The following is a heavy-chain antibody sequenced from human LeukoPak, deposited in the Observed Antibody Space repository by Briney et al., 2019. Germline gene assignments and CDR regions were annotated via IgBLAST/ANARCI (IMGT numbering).Heavy chain of an antibody. Sequence: PSETLSLTCTVSGGSISSYYWSWIRQPPGKGLEWIGYIYYSGSTNYNPSLKSRVTISVDTSKNQFSLKLSSVTAADTAVYYCARDQYCSSTSCYTRWFDPWGQGTLVTVSS. CDR3: ARDQYCSSTSCYTRWFDP. D-gene: IGHD2-2*02. J-gene: IGHJ5*02. CDR2: IYYSGST. CDR1: GGSISSYY. V-gene: IGHV4-59*01.